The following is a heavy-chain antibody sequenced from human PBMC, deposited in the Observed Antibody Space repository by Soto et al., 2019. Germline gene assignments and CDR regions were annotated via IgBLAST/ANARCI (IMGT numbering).Heavy chain of an antibody. CDR3: ASRGDFWSGPGELDP. V-gene: IGHV4-39*01. J-gene: IGHJ5*02. D-gene: IGHD3-3*01. CDR2: VYYNGFT. CDR1: GGSISSSNYY. Sequence: QLQLRESGPGLVKPSETLSLTCTVSGGSISSSNYYWAWIRQSPGKGLEWIGSVYYNGFTYYNPSLKCRVTISVDPSKKQFSLKLTSVTAADTAVYYCASRGDFWSGPGELDPWGQGTLVTVSS.